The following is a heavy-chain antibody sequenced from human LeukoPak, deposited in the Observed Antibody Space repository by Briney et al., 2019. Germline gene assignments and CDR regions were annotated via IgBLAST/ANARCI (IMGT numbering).Heavy chain of an antibody. V-gene: IGHV3-23*01. CDR1: GLTFSSYA. D-gene: IGHD6-19*01. CDR2: ISGSGGST. J-gene: IGHJ4*02. Sequence: GGSLRLSCAASGLTFSSYAMSWVRQAPGKGLEWVSAISGSGGSTYYADSVKGRFTISRDNSKNTLYLQMNSLRAEDTAVYYCAKDTTGIAVAGPFDYWGQGTLVTVSS. CDR3: AKDTTGIAVAGPFDY.